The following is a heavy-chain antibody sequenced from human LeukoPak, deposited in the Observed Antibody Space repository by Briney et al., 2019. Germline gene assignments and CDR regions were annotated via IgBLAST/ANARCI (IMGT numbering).Heavy chain of an antibody. CDR1: GFTFSTYW. V-gene: IGHV3-7*01. CDR2: IKQDGTEQ. Sequence: QPGGSLRLSCAASGFTFSTYWMSWIRQAPGKGLEWVANIKQDGTEQYYVDSVKGRFTISRDNSKNTLYLQMNSLRAEDTAVYYCARATRLPDYWGQGTLVTVSS. J-gene: IGHJ4*02. CDR3: ARATRLPDY.